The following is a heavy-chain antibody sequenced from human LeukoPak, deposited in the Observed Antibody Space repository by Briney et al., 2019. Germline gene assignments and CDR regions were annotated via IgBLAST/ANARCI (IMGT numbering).Heavy chain of an antibody. J-gene: IGHJ4*02. CDR1: GYSISSGYN. Sequence: SETLSLTCAVSGYSISSGYNWGWIRPPPGKGLEWIGSIHHSGSTYYNPSLKSRVTISVDTPKNQFSLKLSSATAADTAVYYCARQVYYGSGSYWVDYWGQGTLVTVSS. D-gene: IGHD3-10*01. V-gene: IGHV4-38-2*01. CDR2: IHHSGST. CDR3: ARQVYYGSGSYWVDY.